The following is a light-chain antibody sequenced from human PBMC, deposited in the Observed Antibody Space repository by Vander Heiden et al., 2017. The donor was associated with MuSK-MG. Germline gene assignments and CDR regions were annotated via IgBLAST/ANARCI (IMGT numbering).Light chain of an antibody. J-gene: IGKJ4*01. V-gene: IGKV3-15*01. Sequence: EIVMTQSPATLSVSPGERATLSCRASQIVSSNLAWYQQKAGQAPRLLSNGTSTRATGIPARFSGSRSGTEFTLTISSLQSEDFAVNYCQQDKNWPPLTFGGRTRVDIK. CDR3: QQDKNWPPLT. CDR1: QIVSSN. CDR2: GTS.